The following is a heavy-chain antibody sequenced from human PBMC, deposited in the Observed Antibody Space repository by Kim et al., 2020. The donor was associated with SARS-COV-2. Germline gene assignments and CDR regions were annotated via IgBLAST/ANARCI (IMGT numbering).Heavy chain of an antibody. CDR3: ARFCLFGVVRTGWFDP. J-gene: IGHJ5*02. Sequence: SETLSLTCAVSGGSISSSNWWSWVRQPPGKGLEWIGEIYHSGSTNYNPSLKSRVTISVDKSKNQFSLKLSSVTAADTAVYYCARFCLFGVVRTGWFDPWGQGTLVTVSS. V-gene: IGHV4-4*02. CDR1: GGSISSSNW. CDR2: IYHSGST. D-gene: IGHD3-3*01.